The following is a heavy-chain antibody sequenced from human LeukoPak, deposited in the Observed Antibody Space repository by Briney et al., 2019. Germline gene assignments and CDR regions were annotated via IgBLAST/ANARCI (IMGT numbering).Heavy chain of an antibody. CDR1: GGTFSSYA. Sequence: SVKVSCKASGGTFSSYAISWVRQAPGQGLEWMGGFIPIFGGAKYAQKFQGRLTVTTDDSTSTTYMELSSLTSEDTAVYYCARHLRRGGDFDYWGQGTLVTVSS. CDR3: ARHLRRGGDFDY. J-gene: IGHJ4*02. CDR2: FIPIFGGA. D-gene: IGHD2-15*01. V-gene: IGHV1-69*05.